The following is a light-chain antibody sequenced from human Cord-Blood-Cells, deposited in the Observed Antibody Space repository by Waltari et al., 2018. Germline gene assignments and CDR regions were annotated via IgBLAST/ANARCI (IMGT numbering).Light chain of an antibody. J-gene: IGLJ1*01. CDR1: SSDAGGYNY. Sequence: QSALTQPASVSRSPGPSITISCTGPSSDAGGYNYVSCYQPHPGKAPKLMIYDVSKQPSGVSNRFSGSKSGNTASLTISGLQAEDEADYYCSSYTSSSTYVFGTGTKVTVL. V-gene: IGLV2-14*01. CDR3: SSYTSSSTYV. CDR2: DVS.